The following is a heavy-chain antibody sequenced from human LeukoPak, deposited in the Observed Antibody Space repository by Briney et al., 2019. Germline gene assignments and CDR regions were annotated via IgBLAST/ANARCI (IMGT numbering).Heavy chain of an antibody. CDR1: GYSFTSYW. J-gene: IGHJ3*02. D-gene: IGHD6-6*01. Sequence: GESLKISCKDSGYSFTSYWIGWVRQMPGKGLEWMGIVYPGDSDTRYGPSFQGQVTISADKSISTACLQWSSLKASDTAMYYCASRGSSDAFDIWGQGTMVTVSS. V-gene: IGHV5-51*01. CDR2: VYPGDSDT. CDR3: ASRGSSDAFDI.